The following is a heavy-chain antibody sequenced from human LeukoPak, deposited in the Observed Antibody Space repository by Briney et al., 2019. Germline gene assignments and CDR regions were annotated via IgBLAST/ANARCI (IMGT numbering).Heavy chain of an antibody. D-gene: IGHD2-2*01. CDR2: ISWDGGST. CDR3: AKDKEDCSSTSCYRYFDY. V-gene: IGHV3-43*01. Sequence: PGGSLRLSCAASGFTFDDYTMHWVRQAPGKGLEWVSLISWDGGSTYYADSVKGRFTISRDNSKNSLYLQMNSLRTEDTASYYCAKDKEDCSSTSCYRYFDYWGQGTLVTVSS. CDR1: GFTFDDYT. J-gene: IGHJ4*02.